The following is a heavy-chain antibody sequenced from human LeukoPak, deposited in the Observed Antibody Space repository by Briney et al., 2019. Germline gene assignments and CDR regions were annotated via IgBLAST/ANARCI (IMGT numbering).Heavy chain of an antibody. V-gene: IGHV3-30*02. J-gene: IGHJ6*03. Sequence: PGASLRLSCATSGFMFNNYGMHWVRQAPGKGLELVAFIRYDGSNKYYADSVKGRFTISRDNSKNTLYLQMNSLRAEDTAVYYCAREGTGATAKYYYYYYMDVWANWPTVSVSS. CDR2: IRYDGSNK. D-gene: IGHD1-1*01. CDR1: GFMFNNYG. CDR3: AREGTGATAKYYYYYYMDV.